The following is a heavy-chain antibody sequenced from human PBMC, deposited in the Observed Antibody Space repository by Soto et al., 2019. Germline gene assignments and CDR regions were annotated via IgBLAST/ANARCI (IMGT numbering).Heavy chain of an antibody. CDR1: GFTFSSYG. J-gene: IGHJ5*02. D-gene: IGHD3-16*01. V-gene: IGHV3-30*18. CDR3: AKTNGDYVGWFDP. CDR2: ISYDGSNK. Sequence: GESLKISCAASGFTFSSYGMHWVRQAPGKGLEWVAVISYDGSNKYYADSVKGRFTISRDNSKNTLYLQMNSLRAEDTAVYYCAKTNGDYVGWFDPWGQGTLVTVSS.